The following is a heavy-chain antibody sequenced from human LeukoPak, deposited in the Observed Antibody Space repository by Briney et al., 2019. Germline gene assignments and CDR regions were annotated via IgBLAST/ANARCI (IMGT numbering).Heavy chain of an antibody. D-gene: IGHD2-2*02. CDR3: ARVVSRPAAIERHFDY. CDR1: GFTFSSYS. Sequence: GGSLRLSCAASGFTFSSYSMNWVRQAPGKGLEWVSSISSSSSYIYYADSVKGRFTISRDNAKNSLYLQMNSLRAEDTAVYYCARVVSRPAAIERHFDYWGQGTLVTVSS. J-gene: IGHJ4*02. CDR2: ISSSSSYI. V-gene: IGHV3-21*01.